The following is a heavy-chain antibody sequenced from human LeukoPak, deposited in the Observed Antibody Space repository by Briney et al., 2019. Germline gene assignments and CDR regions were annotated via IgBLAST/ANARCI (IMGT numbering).Heavy chain of an antibody. V-gene: IGHV1-2*02. CDR1: GYTFTDYY. J-gene: IGHJ6*02. CDR3: ARVRIGQQLDKYYYYAMDI. CDR2: INPNSGGT. D-gene: IGHD6-13*01. Sequence: EASVKVSCKASGYTFTDYYMHWVRQAPGQGLEWMGWINPNSGGTNYAQKSQGRVTMTTDTSISTAYMEVSRLRPDDTAVYYCARVRIGQQLDKYYYYAMDIWGQGTTVTVSS.